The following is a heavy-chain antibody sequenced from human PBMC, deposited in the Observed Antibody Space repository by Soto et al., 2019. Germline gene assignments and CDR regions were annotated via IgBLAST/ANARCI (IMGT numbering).Heavy chain of an antibody. CDR3: ARATHYYYYMDV. CDR1: GGSISSGGYY. Sequence: PSETLSLTCTVSGGSISSGGYYWSWIRQHPGKGLEWIGYIYYSGSTYYNPSLKSRVTISVDTSKNQFSLKLSSVTAADTAVYYCARATHYYYYMDVWGKGTTVTVSS. V-gene: IGHV4-31*03. CDR2: IYYSGST. J-gene: IGHJ6*03.